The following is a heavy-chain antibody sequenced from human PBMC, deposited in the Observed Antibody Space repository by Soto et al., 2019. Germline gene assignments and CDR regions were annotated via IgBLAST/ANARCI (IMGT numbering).Heavy chain of an antibody. CDR3: ARGPPARVAGTADY. V-gene: IGHV3-64*01. J-gene: IGHJ4*02. Sequence: GGSLRLSCAASGFTFSSYAMHWVRQAPGKGLEYVSAISSNGGSTYYANSVKGRFTISRDNSKNTLYLQMGSLRAEDMAVYYCARGPPARVAGTADYWGQGTLVTVSS. CDR2: ISSNGGST. CDR1: GFTFSSYA. D-gene: IGHD6-19*01.